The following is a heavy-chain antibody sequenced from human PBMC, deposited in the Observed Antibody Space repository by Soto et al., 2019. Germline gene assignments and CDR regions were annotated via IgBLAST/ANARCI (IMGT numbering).Heavy chain of an antibody. Sequence: ASVKVSSKASGYTFTGYSMYWVRQAPGQGLEWMGWINPNSGGTNYAQKFQGWVTMTRDTSISTAYMELSRLRSDDTAVYYCARANHCSSTSCYTKYYYYYGMDVWGQGTTVTAP. J-gene: IGHJ6*02. CDR3: ARANHCSSTSCYTKYYYYYGMDV. V-gene: IGHV1-2*04. CDR2: INPNSGGT. D-gene: IGHD2-2*01. CDR1: GYTFTGYS.